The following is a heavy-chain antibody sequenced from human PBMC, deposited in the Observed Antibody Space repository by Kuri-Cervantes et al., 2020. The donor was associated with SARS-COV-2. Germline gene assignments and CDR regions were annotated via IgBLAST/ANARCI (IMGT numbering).Heavy chain of an antibody. V-gene: IGHV4-59*12. CDR3: ASLRTGEGPLLDY. J-gene: IGHJ4*02. Sequence: SETLSLTCTVSGGSISGNSWTWIRQSPGKGLEWIGYVDDSGSTHHTHRNPSVESRVSFSVDTSRNQFSLKLSSVTAADTAVYYCASLRTGEGPLLDYWGQGTLVTVSS. CDR1: GGSISGNS. D-gene: IGHD7-27*01. CDR2: VDDSGST.